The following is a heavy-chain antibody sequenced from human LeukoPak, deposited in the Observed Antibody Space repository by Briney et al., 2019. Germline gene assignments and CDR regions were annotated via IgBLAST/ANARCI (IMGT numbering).Heavy chain of an antibody. CDR3: ASGYRTSWYGFDY. D-gene: IGHD6-13*01. CDR1: GFTFSSYA. Sequence: GGSLRLSCAASGFTFSSYAMSWVRQAPGKGLEWVSYISSSSNTIYYADSLKGRFTVSRDNAKNSLYLQLNSLRADDTAVYYCASGYRTSWYGFDYWGQGTLVTVSS. J-gene: IGHJ4*02. V-gene: IGHV3-48*04. CDR2: ISSSSNTI.